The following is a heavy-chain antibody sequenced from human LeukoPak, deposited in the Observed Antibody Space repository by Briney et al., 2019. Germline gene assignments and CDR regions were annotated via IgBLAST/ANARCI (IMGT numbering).Heavy chain of an antibody. J-gene: IGHJ3*02. Sequence: GGSLRLSCAASGFSFSSYWMHWVRQAPGKGLEWVAFIRYDGTNKFYADSVKGRFTISRDISKNTLYLQVNSLRAEDTAMYYCARDGRQRKTYYYASGSADAFGIWGQGTMVTVSS. CDR3: ARDGRQRKTYYYASGSADAFGI. D-gene: IGHD3-10*01. CDR1: GFSFSSYW. V-gene: IGHV3-30*02. CDR2: IRYDGTNK.